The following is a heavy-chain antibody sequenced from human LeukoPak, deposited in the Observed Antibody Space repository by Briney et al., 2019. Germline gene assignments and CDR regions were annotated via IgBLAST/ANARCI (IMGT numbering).Heavy chain of an antibody. CDR1: GYTFTGYY. CDR3: ARSGYYDSSGYYLGYYYYMDV. Sequence: GVSVKVSCKSSGYTFTGYYMHWVRQAPGQGLEWMGWINPNSGGTNYAQKFQGRVTMTRDTSISTAYMELSRLRSDDTAVYYCARSGYYDSSGYYLGYYYYMDVWGKGTTVTISS. J-gene: IGHJ6*03. V-gene: IGHV1-2*02. CDR2: INPNSGGT. D-gene: IGHD3-22*01.